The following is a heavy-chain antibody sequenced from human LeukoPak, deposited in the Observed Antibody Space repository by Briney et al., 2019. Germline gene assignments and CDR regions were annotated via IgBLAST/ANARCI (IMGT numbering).Heavy chain of an antibody. J-gene: IGHJ3*02. CDR3: ARPIWFGESPGLHAFDI. CDR2: IYYSGST. Sequence: PSETLSLTCAVSGGSISSSSYYWGWIRQPPGKGLEWIGSIYYSGSTYYNPSLKSRVTISVDTSKNQFSLKLSSVTAADTAVYYCARPIWFGESPGLHAFDIWGQGTMVTVSS. CDR1: GGSISSSSYY. V-gene: IGHV4-39*01. D-gene: IGHD3-10*01.